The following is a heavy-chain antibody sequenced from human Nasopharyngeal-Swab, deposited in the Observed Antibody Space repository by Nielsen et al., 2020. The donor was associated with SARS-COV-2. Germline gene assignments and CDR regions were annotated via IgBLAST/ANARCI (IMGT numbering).Heavy chain of an antibody. V-gene: IGHV1-46*01. J-gene: IGHJ3*02. D-gene: IGHD4-23*01. CDR3: ARKGIGGAFDI. CDR2: INPSGGST. CDR1: GYTFTSYY. Sequence: ASVKVSCKASGYTFTSYYMHWVRQAPGQGLEWMGIINPSGGSTSYAQKFQGRVTMTRDTSTSTVYMELSSLRFEDTAVYYCARKGIGGAFDIWGQGTMVTVSS.